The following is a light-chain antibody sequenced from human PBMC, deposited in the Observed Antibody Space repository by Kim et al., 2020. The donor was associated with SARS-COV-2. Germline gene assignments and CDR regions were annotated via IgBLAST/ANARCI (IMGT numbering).Light chain of an antibody. V-gene: IGLV3-19*01. J-gene: IGLJ3*02. CDR3: GSRASNAEHQWV. CDR1: SLRIYS. Sequence: LGQTIRITCPGASLRIYSATWYQQKPGQAPSLLIYDKTHRPSGIPDRFSGSSSGNTASLTITEAQAEDEADYYCGSRASNAEHQWVFGGGTQLTVL. CDR2: DKT.